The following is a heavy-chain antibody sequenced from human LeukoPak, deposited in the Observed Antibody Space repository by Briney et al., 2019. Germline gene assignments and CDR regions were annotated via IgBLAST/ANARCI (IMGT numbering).Heavy chain of an antibody. D-gene: IGHD6-13*01. J-gene: IGHJ6*02. CDR3: ARDLIEGSSWSYYYYGMDV. V-gene: IGHV7-4-1*02. CDR1: GYTFTSYA. Sequence: ASVKVSCKASGYTFTSYAMNWVRQAPGQGLEWVGWINTNTGNPTYAQGFTGRFVFSLDTSVSTAYLQISSLKAEDTAVYYCARDLIEGSSWSYYYYGMDVWGQGTTVTVSS. CDR2: INTNTGNP.